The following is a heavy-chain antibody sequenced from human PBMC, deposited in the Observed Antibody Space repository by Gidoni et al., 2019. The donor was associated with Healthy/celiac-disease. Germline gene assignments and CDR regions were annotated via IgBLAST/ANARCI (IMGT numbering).Heavy chain of an antibody. CDR2: ISSSSSYI. J-gene: IGHJ4*02. Sequence: EVQLVESGGGLFKPGGYLRLVCAASGFTCSSYSMNWVRQAPGKGLEWVSYISSSSSYIYYADSVNGRFTISRDNAKTSLYLQMNSLRAEDAAVYYCARDGLSIAARAFDYWGQGTLVTVSS. D-gene: IGHD6-6*01. V-gene: IGHV3-21*01. CDR1: GFTCSSYS. CDR3: ARDGLSIAARAFDY.